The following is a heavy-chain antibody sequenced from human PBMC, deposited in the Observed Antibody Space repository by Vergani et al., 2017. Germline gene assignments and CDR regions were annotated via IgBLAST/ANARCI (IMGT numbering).Heavy chain of an antibody. D-gene: IGHD3-16*02. Sequence: QVQLQESGPGLVKPSETLSLTCTVSGGSISSYYWSWIRQPPGKGLEWIGYIYYSGSTNYHPSLKSRVTISVDTSKNQFSLKLSSVTAADTAVYYCARADSWLGGLSATGWYFDLWGRGTLVTVSS. CDR3: ARADSWLGGLSATGWYFDL. CDR2: IYYSGST. CDR1: GGSISSYY. V-gene: IGHV4-59*01. J-gene: IGHJ2*01.